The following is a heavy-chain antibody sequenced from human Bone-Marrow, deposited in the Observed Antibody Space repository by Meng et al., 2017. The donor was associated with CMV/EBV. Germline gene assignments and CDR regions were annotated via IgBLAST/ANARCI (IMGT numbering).Heavy chain of an antibody. CDR1: GFTFSDYY. Sequence: GESLKISCAASGFTFSDYYMSWIRQAPGKGLEWVSYISSSGSTIYYADSVKGRFTISRDNAKNSLYLQMNSLRAEDTAVYYCAKWVTIFGVVNPVDYWGQGTLVTVSS. CDR3: AKWVTIFGVVNPVDY. D-gene: IGHD3-3*01. J-gene: IGHJ4*02. V-gene: IGHV3-11*01. CDR2: ISSSGSTI.